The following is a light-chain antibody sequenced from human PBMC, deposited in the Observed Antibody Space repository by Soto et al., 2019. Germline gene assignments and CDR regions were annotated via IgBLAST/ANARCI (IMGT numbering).Light chain of an antibody. J-gene: IGKJ1*01. V-gene: IGKV3-20*01. CDR3: QQYGSSPRT. Sequence: VLTQSPVSLSLLPGERATLSWRASQSVSSYLAWYQQKPGQAPRLLIYGASSRATGIPDRFSGSGSGTDFTLTISRLEPEDFAVYYCQQYGSSPRTFGQGNKGAIK. CDR1: QSVSSY. CDR2: GAS.